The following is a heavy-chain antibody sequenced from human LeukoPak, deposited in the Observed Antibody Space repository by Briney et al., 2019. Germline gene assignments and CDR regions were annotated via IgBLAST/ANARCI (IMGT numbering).Heavy chain of an antibody. D-gene: IGHD5-18*01. V-gene: IGHV3-30*18. J-gene: IGHJ4*02. CDR1: GFTFGSYG. CDR3: AKDQGYTYGHSFDY. Sequence: GGSLRLSCAASGFTFGSYGMHWVRQAPGKGLEWVALISYDGSKEYYGDSVKGRFTISRDNSKNPLYLQMNSLRAEDTAVYYCAKDQGYTYGHSFDYWGQGTLVTVSS. CDR2: ISYDGSKE.